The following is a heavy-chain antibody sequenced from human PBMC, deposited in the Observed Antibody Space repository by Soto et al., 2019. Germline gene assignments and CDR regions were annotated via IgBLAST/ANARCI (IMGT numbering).Heavy chain of an antibody. CDR3: ARLTWDKYLRWYFYL. CDR2: INAGNGNT. Sequence: QVQLVQSGDEVKKPGASVKVSCKASGYTFTSYAMHWVRQAPGQRLEWMGWINAGNGNTKYSQKFQGRVTITRDTSASTAYMELSSLRSEDTAVYYCARLTWDKYLRWYFYLWGRGTLVPVSS. J-gene: IGHJ2*01. V-gene: IGHV1-3*01. D-gene: IGHD3-9*01. CDR1: GYTFTSYA.